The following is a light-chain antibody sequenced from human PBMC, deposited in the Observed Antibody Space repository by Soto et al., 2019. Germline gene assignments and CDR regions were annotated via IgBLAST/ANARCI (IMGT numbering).Light chain of an antibody. Sequence: VLTQSPATLSVSPGERATLSCRASRSVTSSYLAWYQQKSGQAPWLLSYGASSRATCIPARFSCCESGTYFTLTTSTLEPEDFALYYCHHRTNWPLTLGGGTEV. CDR2: GAS. CDR3: HHRTNWPLT. J-gene: IGKJ4*01. V-gene: IGKV3D-20*02. CDR1: RSVTSSY.